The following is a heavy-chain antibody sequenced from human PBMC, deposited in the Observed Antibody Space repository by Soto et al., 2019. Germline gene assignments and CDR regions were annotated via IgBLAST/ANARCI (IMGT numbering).Heavy chain of an antibody. D-gene: IGHD2-8*01. J-gene: IGHJ3*02. CDR1: GFSLSTSGVG. CDR2: IYWNEDT. V-gene: IGHV2-5*01. Sequence: SGPTLVNPTQTLTLTCTFSGFSLSTSGVGVGWIRQPPGEALEWLAVIYWNEDTRYSPSLKSRLTITKDTSKNQVVLTMTNVDPVDTATYYCAHSLKYCTNGVCYHFDIWGQGTMVTV. CDR3: AHSLKYCTNGVCYHFDI.